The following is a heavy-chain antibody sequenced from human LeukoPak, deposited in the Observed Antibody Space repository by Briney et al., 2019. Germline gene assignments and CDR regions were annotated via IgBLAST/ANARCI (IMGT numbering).Heavy chain of an antibody. CDR2: MYYSGNT. V-gene: IGHV4-39*01. Sequence: SETLSLTCTVSGGSITSRSYYWGWIRQPPGKGLEWIATMYYSGNTYYNPSLKSRVTISVDTSKNQFSLKLISVTAADTAVYYCARIRGTYGDFDYWGQGTLVTVPS. CDR3: ARIRGTYGDFDY. J-gene: IGHJ4*02. CDR1: GGSITSRSYY. D-gene: IGHD2-8*01.